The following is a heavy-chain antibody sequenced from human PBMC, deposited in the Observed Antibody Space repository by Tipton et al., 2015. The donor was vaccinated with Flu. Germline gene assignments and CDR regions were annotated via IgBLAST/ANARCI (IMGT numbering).Heavy chain of an antibody. CDR2: LYDSGIT. J-gene: IGHJ5*02. D-gene: IGHD6-13*01. Sequence: TLSLTCTVFGGSIGSSTYYWGWIRQPPGKGLEWIGSLYDSGITYYNPSLKSRVTISLDTSQNQFSLKLISVTAADTAVYYFVRVDIPGIAAARWVWFDPSGQGILVT. V-gene: IGHV4-39*07. CDR1: GGSIGSSTYY. CDR3: VRVDIPGIAAARWVWFDP.